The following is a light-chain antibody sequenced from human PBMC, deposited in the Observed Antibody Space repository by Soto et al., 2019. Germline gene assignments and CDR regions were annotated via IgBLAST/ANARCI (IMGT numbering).Light chain of an antibody. J-gene: IGKJ1*01. CDR3: QQYNSYSAT. V-gene: IGKV1-5*01. Sequence: DIQMNQSPSTLSASVGDRVTITCRASQSISIWLAWYQQKPGKAPKLLIYDASSLKSGVPSRFSGSGSGTEFTLTISSLQPDDFATYFCQQYNSYSATFGQGTKVEIK. CDR1: QSISIW. CDR2: DAS.